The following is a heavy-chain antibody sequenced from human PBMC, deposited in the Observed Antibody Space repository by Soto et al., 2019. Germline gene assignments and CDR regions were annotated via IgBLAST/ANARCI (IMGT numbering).Heavy chain of an antibody. V-gene: IGHV3-33*01. CDR2: IWYDGSNK. J-gene: IGHJ3*02. CDR1: GFTFSSYG. Sequence: QVQLVESGGGVVQPGRSLRLSCAASGFTFSSYGMHWVRQAPGKGLEWVAVIWYDGSNKYYADSVKGRFTISRDNSKNTLYLQMNSLRAEXXXXXXXXRDRVVYGGXXXXXIWGQG. D-gene: IGHD4-17*01. CDR3: XRDRVVYGGXXXXXI.